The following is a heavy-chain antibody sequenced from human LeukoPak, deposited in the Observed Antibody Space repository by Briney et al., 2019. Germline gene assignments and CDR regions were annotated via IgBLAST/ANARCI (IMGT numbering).Heavy chain of an antibody. CDR1: GGSISSSSYY. J-gene: IGHJ1*01. Sequence: SETLSLTCTVSGGSISSSSYYWGWIRQPPGKGLEWVGTIYHSGRTYYSPSLKSRVTMSVDPSNNQFSLNLRSVTAADTAVYYCARRRYYDGSGYLEWGQGTLLSVSS. D-gene: IGHD3-22*01. CDR3: ARRRYYDGSGYLE. CDR2: IYHSGRT. V-gene: IGHV4-39*01.